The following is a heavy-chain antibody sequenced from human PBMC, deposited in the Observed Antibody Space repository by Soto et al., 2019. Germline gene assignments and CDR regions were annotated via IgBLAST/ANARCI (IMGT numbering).Heavy chain of an antibody. J-gene: IGHJ6*02. V-gene: IGHV3-48*03. CDR2: ISSSGSTI. D-gene: IGHD2-2*01. CDR1: GFTFSSYE. CDR3: AREGVPAARDYYYYYGMDV. Sequence: LRLSCAASGFTFSSYEMNWVRQAPGKGLEWVSYISSSGSTIYYADSVKGRFTVSRDNAKNSLYLQMNSLRAEDTAVYYCAREGVPAARDYYYYYGMDVWGQGTTVTVSS.